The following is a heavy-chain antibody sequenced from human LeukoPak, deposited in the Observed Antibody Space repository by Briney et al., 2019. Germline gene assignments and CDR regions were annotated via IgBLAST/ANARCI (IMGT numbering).Heavy chain of an antibody. D-gene: IGHD2-2*02. Sequence: SETLSLTCTVSGGSISSYYWSWIRQPPGKGLEWIGYIYYSGSTNYNPSLKSRVTISVDTSKNQFSLKLSSVTAADTAVYYCARPYRIRSAFDIWGQGGMVTVSS. CDR2: IYYSGST. V-gene: IGHV4-59*01. CDR1: GGSISSYY. CDR3: ARPYRIRSAFDI. J-gene: IGHJ3*02.